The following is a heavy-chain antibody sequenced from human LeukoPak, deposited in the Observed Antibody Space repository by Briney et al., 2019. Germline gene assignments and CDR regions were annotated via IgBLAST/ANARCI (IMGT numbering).Heavy chain of an antibody. CDR2: ISGSGGSI. CDR3: AKEAVAAAGPFDH. J-gene: IGHJ4*02. D-gene: IGHD6-13*01. Sequence: PGGSLRLSCAASGFTFSSYAMSWVRQPPGKGLDWVSCISGSGGSIYYADTVKGRFTISRDNSKNTLYLQMNSLRAEDTAIYYCAKEAVAAAGPFDHWGQGTLVTVSS. V-gene: IGHV3-23*01. CDR1: GFTFSSYA.